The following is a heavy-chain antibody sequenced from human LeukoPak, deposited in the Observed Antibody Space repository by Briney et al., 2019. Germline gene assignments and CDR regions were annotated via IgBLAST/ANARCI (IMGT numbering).Heavy chain of an antibody. Sequence: SVKVSCKASGGTFSSYAISWMRQAPGQGLEWMGGIIPIFGTANYAQKFQGRVTITADKSTSTAYMELSSLRSEDTAVYYWARVVDTAMVHYFDYWGQGTLVTVSS. V-gene: IGHV1-69*06. CDR1: GGTFSSYA. CDR3: ARVVDTAMVHYFDY. D-gene: IGHD5-18*01. J-gene: IGHJ4*02. CDR2: IIPIFGTA.